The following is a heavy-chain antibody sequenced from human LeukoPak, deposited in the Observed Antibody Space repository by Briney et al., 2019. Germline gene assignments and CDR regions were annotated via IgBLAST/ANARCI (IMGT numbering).Heavy chain of an antibody. Sequence: PGGSLRLSCAASGFTFSSYAMSWVRQAPGKGLEWVSAISGSGGSTYYADSVKGRFTISRDNSKNMVFLQMNRLQVDDTAIYYCAKDRVYCTSAGCYRSYFDYWGQGTLVTVSS. J-gene: IGHJ4*02. D-gene: IGHD2-2*01. CDR1: GFTFSSYA. CDR3: AKDRVYCTSAGCYRSYFDY. CDR2: ISGSGGST. V-gene: IGHV3-23*01.